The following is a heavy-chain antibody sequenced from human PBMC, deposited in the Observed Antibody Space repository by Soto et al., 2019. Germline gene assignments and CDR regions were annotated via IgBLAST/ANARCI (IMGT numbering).Heavy chain of an antibody. J-gene: IGHJ6*02. D-gene: IGHD1-26*01. CDR3: ARVPNGSYYSYYFALDV. V-gene: IGHV4-31*03. CDR2: IYYSGRT. Sequence: SETLSLTCTVSGGSISSGAYYWSWIRQHPGKGLEWIGYIYYSGRTYYNPSLKSRVTISVDTSKNQFSLRLSSVTAADTAVYYCARVPNGSYYSYYFALDVWAQGTTVTVSS. CDR1: GGSISSGAYY.